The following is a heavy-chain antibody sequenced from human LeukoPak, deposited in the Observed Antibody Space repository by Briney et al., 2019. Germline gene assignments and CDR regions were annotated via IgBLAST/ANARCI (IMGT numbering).Heavy chain of an antibody. Sequence: PGGSLRLSCAASGFTVSNNYMSWVRQAPGKGLEWVAVIWYDGSNKYYADSVKGRFTISRDNSKNTLYLQMNSLRAEDTAVYYCYGGNSSFDYWAQGTLVTVSS. CDR1: GFTVSNNY. V-gene: IGHV3-33*08. D-gene: IGHD4-23*01. CDR3: YGGNSSFDY. J-gene: IGHJ4*02. CDR2: IWYDGSNK.